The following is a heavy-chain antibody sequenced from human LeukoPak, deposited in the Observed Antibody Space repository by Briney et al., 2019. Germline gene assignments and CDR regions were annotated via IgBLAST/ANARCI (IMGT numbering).Heavy chain of an antibody. V-gene: IGHV3-30*02. CDR2: IRYEGNEK. CDR3: AKDLMRDRWFGES. D-gene: IGHD3-10*01. CDR1: GFTFSSYA. Sequence: GGSLRLSCAASGFTFSSYAMSWVRQTPDKGLEWVAFIRYEGNEKFYADSVKGRFTISRDNSKNTLYLEMNSLRVEDTAVYYCAKDLMRDRWFGESWGQGTLVTVSS. J-gene: IGHJ5*02.